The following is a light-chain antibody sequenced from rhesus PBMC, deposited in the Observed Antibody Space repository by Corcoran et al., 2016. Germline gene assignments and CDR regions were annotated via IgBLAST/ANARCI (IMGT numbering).Light chain of an antibody. CDR2: EVS. CDR3: SSYAAGGTYI. CDR1: NSDIGSYNG. V-gene: IGLV2-19*02. Sequence: QAAPPQSPSVTGSVGQSGTISCTGTNSDIGSYNGVSWYQQHPGKAPKVMIYEVSKRPSGVSDRFSGSKSGNTAALTISGLQAEDESDYYCSSYAAGGTYIFGVGTRLTVL. J-gene: IGLJ1*01.